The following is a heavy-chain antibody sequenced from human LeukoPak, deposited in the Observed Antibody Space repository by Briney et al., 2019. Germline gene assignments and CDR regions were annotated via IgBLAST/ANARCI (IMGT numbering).Heavy chain of an antibody. CDR1: GFTVSSNS. CDR2: IYSDNT. V-gene: IGHV3-53*01. CDR3: ARITMVRGVPGYFDY. Sequence: GGSLRLSCTVSGFTVSSNSMSWVRQAPGKGLEWVSFIYSDNTHYSDSVKGRFTISRDNSKNTLYLQMNSLRAEDTALYYCARITMVRGVPGYFDYWGQGTLVTVSS. J-gene: IGHJ4*02. D-gene: IGHD3-10*01.